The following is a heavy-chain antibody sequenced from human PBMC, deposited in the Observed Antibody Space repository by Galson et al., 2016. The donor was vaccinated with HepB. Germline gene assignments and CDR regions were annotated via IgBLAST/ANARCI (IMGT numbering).Heavy chain of an antibody. V-gene: IGHV3-30*03. CDR3: ARDRSTLFRFVEWSYAKNAMDV. CDR2: ISYDGRIK. CDR1: GFTLSSYG. Sequence: SLRLSCAASGFTLSSYGMHWVRQAPGKGLEWVAAISYDGRIKYYVDSVKGRFTFSRDNSKNTLYLQMNSLRPDDTAVYYCARDRSTLFRFVEWSYAKNAMDVWGQGTTVIVSS. J-gene: IGHJ6*02. D-gene: IGHD3-3*01.